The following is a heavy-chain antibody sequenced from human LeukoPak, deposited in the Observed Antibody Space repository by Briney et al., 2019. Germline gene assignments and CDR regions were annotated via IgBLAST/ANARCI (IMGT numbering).Heavy chain of an antibody. J-gene: IGHJ4*02. CDR1: GFTFSSYA. CDR3: ARDEDPYSISWYLFDY. V-gene: IGHV3-23*01. CDR2: ITSSGTYR. Sequence: GGSLRLSCAASGFTFSSYAMGWVRQAPGKGLEWFSGITSSGTYRYYAGSVKGRFTISRDNSKDTLYLEMNSLRAEDTAIYYCARDEDPYSISWYLFDYWGQGTLVAVS. D-gene: IGHD6-13*01.